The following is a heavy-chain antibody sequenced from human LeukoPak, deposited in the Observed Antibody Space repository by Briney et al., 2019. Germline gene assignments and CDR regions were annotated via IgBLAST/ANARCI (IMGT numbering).Heavy chain of an antibody. CDR1: GFTFSSYA. CDR3: AKADGYSYGRYYFDY. Sequence: GGSLRLSCAASGFTFSSYAMNWVRQAPGKGLEWVSGIIASGGSTYYADSVKGRFTISRDDSKNTLYLQMNSLRAEDTAVYYCAKADGYSYGRYYFDYWGQGTLVTVSS. D-gene: IGHD5-18*01. V-gene: IGHV3-23*01. CDR2: IIASGGST. J-gene: IGHJ4*02.